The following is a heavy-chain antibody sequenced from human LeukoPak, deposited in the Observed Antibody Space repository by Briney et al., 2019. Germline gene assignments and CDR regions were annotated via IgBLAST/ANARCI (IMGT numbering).Heavy chain of an antibody. J-gene: IGHJ4*02. CDR3: ARLAATVVPAAIVYFDY. D-gene: IGHD2-2*01. CDR2: IYHSGST. V-gene: IGHV4-34*01. CDR1: GGSFSGYY. Sequence: SETLSLTCAVYGGSFSGYYWSWIRQPPGKGLEWIGEIYHSGSTNYNPSLKSRVTISVDTSKNQFSLKLSSVTAADTAVYYCARLAATVVPAAIVYFDYWGQGTLVTVSS.